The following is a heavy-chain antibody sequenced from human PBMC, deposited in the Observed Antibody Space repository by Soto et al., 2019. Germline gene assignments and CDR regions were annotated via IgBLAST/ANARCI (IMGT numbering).Heavy chain of an antibody. CDR3: SRSLDS. Sequence: PGGSLRLSCAASGFTFSTYWMDWVRQTPGKGLEWVANINQDGSEKNYVDSVKGRFTIYRDSAKNSLYLQMSSLTAEDSALYYCSRSLDSWGQGNLVTVSS. CDR1: GFTFSTYW. CDR2: INQDGSEK. J-gene: IGHJ4*02. V-gene: IGHV3-7*01.